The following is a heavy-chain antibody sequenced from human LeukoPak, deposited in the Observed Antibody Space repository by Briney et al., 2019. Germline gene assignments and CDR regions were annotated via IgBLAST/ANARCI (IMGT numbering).Heavy chain of an antibody. V-gene: IGHV3-30*04. CDR3: ARGEVVTASPLDF. D-gene: IGHD2-21*02. Sequence: PGRSLGLSCAASGFTFSGYGMHWVRLAPGVGLQWIAFISDDGSNKDYAVSVKGRFTITRDNSKNTLFLEMRSLRTEDTAVYYCARGEVVTASPLDFWGQGTLVTVSS. CDR1: GFTFSGYG. J-gene: IGHJ4*02. CDR2: ISDDGSNK.